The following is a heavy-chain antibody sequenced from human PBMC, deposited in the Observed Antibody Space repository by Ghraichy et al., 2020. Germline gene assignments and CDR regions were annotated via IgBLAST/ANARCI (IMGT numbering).Heavy chain of an antibody. J-gene: IGHJ1*01. Sequence: LTCAASGFTFRTYAISWVRQAPGKGLEWVSAITDNGGTTYDAESVKGRFTISRDNSKNTLFLQMNSLRGEDTAVYYCAKFARDWPNEYLQHWGQGALVTVSS. V-gene: IGHV3-23*01. CDR1: GFTFRTYA. CDR2: ITDNGGTT. D-gene: IGHD3/OR15-3a*01. CDR3: AKFARDWPNEYLQH.